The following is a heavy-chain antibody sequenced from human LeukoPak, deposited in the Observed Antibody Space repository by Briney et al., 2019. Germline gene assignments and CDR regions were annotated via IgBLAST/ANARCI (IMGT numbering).Heavy chain of an antibody. V-gene: IGHV3-23*01. J-gene: IGHJ4*02. CDR2: ITGSGDTT. CDR1: GFIFSNYA. Sequence: GGSLRLSCAASGFIFSNYAMSWVRQAPGKGLEWVSAITGSGDTTYYADSVKGRFTISRDNSKNTLYVDMNTLRAEDTAVYYCAKWGDYDILTGYYVSDFWGQGTLVTVSS. D-gene: IGHD3-9*01. CDR3: AKWGDYDILTGYYVSDF.